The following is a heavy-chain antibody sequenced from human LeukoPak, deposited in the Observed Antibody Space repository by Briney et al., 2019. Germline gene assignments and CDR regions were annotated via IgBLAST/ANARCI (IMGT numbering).Heavy chain of an antibody. J-gene: IGHJ6*03. CDR2: ISSSSSYI. V-gene: IGHV3-21*01. CDR1: GFTVSNYY. Sequence: GGSLRLSCAASGFTVSNYYMSWVRQAPGKGLAWVSSISSSSSYIYYADSVKGRFTISRDNAKNSLYLQMNSLRAEDTAVYYCARGGGYYDFWSGPQDYYYMDVWGKGTTVTVSS. D-gene: IGHD3-3*01. CDR3: ARGGGYYDFWSGPQDYYYMDV.